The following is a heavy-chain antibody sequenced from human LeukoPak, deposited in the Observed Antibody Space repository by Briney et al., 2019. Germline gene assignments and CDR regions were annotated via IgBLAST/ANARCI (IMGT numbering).Heavy chain of an antibody. CDR1: VGSFSAYY. J-gene: IGHJ4*02. CDR3: SARPDY. CDR2: INHSGST. Sequence: PSETLSLTCAVYVGSFSAYYWSWIRQPPGKGLQWIGEINHSGSTNCNPSLKSRVTISVDTSKNQFSLNLTSVTAADTAVFSGSARPDYWGQGTLVTVSS. D-gene: IGHD6-25*01. V-gene: IGHV4-34*01.